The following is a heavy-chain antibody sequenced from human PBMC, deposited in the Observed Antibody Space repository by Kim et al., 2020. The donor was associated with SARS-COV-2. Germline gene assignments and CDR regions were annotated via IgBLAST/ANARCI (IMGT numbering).Heavy chain of an antibody. CDR3: ASLGGYSYGFGPTSGY. CDR2: IIPILGIA. V-gene: IGHV1-69*04. Sequence: SVKVSCKASGGTFSSYAISWVRQAPGQGLEWMGRIIPILGIANYAQKFQGRVTITADKSTSTAYMELSSLRSEDTAVYYCASLGGYSYGFGPTSGYWGQGTLLTVSS. J-gene: IGHJ1*01. D-gene: IGHD5-18*01. CDR1: GGTFSSYA.